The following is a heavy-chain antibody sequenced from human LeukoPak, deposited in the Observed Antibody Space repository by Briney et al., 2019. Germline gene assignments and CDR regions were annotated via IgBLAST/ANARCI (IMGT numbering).Heavy chain of an antibody. Sequence: GGSLRLSCAASGFTFSSYGMHWVRQAPGKGLEWVAFIRYDGSNKYYADSVKGRFTISRDNSKNTLYLQMNSLRAEDTALYYCAKDSVPPNAPYYFDYWGQGTLVTVSS. V-gene: IGHV3-30*02. CDR3: AKDSVPPNAPYYFDY. D-gene: IGHD2-8*01. CDR1: GFTFSSYG. CDR2: IRYDGSNK. J-gene: IGHJ4*02.